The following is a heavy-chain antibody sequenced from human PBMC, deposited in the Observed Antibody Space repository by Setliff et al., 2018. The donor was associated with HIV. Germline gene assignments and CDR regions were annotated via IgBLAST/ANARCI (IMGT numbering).Heavy chain of an antibody. V-gene: IGHV3-48*01. CDR3: AKGVQSLRPYYFDY. D-gene: IGHD4-17*01. CDR1: GFTFSDYS. J-gene: IGHJ4*01. CDR2: ITSSRTNI. Sequence: PGGSLRLSCVASGFTFSDYSMDWVRQAPGKGLEWISYITSSRTNIFYADSVKGSCTISRDKSKNALYLQMSSRRAEDTAVYYCAKGVQSLRPYYFDYWGHGTLVTVSS.